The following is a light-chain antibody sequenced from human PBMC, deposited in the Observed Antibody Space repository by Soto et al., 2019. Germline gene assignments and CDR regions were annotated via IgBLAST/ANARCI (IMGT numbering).Light chain of an antibody. J-gene: IGKJ1*01. CDR3: LQDYNYPRT. CDR2: AAS. CDR1: QGIRNE. Sequence: AIQMTQSPSSLSASLGDRVTITCRASQGIRNELGWYQQRPGKAPKLLIYAASTLESGVPSRFSASGSGTDFTLTISSLRPEDFATYYCLQDYNYPRTFGQGTKVEIK. V-gene: IGKV1-6*01.